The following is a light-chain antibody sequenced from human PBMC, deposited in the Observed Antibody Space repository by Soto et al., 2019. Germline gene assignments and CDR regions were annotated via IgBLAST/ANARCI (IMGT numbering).Light chain of an antibody. V-gene: IGLV1-51*01. CDR1: RPNIGNSY. CDR3: GTWDSSLSAGV. Sequence: QSVLTQPPSVSAAPGQKVTISCSGSRPNIGNSYVSWYQQLPGTAPKLLIYDNDKRPSGIPDRFSGSKSGTSATLGITGLKTGDEADYYCGTWDSSLSAGVFGGGTKLTVL. CDR2: DND. J-gene: IGLJ2*01.